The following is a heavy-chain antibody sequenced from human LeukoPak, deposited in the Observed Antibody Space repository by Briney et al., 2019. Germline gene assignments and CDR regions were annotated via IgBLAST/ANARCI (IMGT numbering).Heavy chain of an antibody. Sequence: GGSLRLSCAASGFTFDDYAMHWVRQAPGKGLEWVSGISWNSGSIGYADSVKGRFTISRDNSKNTLYLQMNSLRAEDTAVYYCANYGTWGAFDIWGQGTMVTVSS. CDR2: ISWNSGSI. CDR1: GFTFDDYA. CDR3: ANYGTWGAFDI. J-gene: IGHJ3*02. D-gene: IGHD4-17*01. V-gene: IGHV3-9*01.